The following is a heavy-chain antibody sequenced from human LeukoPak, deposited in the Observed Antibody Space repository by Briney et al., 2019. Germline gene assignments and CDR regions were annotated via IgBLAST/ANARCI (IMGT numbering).Heavy chain of an antibody. CDR2: IIPIFGTA. V-gene: IGHV1-69*01. D-gene: IGHD6-19*01. CDR1: GGTFSSYA. CDR3: ARLFGDAVAGRVSVWYFDL. J-gene: IGHJ2*01. Sequence: SVKVSCKASGGTFSSYAISRVRQAPGQGLEWMGGIIPIFGTANYAQKFQGRVTTTADESTSTAYMELSSLRSEDTAVYYCARLFGDAVAGRVSVWYFDLWGRGTLVTVSS.